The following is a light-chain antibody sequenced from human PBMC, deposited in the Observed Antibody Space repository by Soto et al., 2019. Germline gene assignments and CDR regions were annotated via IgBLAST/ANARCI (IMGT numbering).Light chain of an antibody. CDR1: SSDVGGYNY. J-gene: IGLJ2*01. V-gene: IGLV2-14*01. CDR3: SSYTSSSTLL. CDR2: AVS. Sequence: QSALTQPASVSGSPGQSITISCTETSSDVGGYNYVSWYQQHPGKAPKLMIYAVSNRPSGVSNRFSGSKSGNTASLTISGLQAEDEADYYCSSYTSSSTLLFGGGTKLTVL.